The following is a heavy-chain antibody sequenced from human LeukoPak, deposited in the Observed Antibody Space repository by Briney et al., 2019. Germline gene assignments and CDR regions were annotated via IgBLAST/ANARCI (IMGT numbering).Heavy chain of an antibody. Sequence: ASVKVSCKASGYTFTDYYIHWVRQAPGQGLEWMGWISPVSGGTNYPQKFQGRVTMTRDTSISTAYMELRTLRSDDTGVYYCALTRPQDYFDCWGQGTLVTVSS. J-gene: IGHJ4*02. CDR3: ALTRPQDYFDC. CDR1: GYTFTDYY. CDR2: ISPVSGGT. V-gene: IGHV1-2*02.